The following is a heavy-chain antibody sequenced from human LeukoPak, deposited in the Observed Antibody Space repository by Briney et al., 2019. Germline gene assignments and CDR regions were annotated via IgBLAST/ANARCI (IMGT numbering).Heavy chain of an antibody. CDR1: GFTFDDYA. Sequence: GRSLRLSCAASGFTFDDYAMHWVRQAPGKGLEWVSGINWNSGSIGYADSVKGRFTISRDNAKNSLYLQMNSLRAEDTALYYCAKDHSYSFHGFDYWGQGTLVTVSS. V-gene: IGHV3-9*01. CDR2: INWNSGSI. D-gene: IGHD1-26*01. J-gene: IGHJ4*02. CDR3: AKDHSYSFHGFDY.